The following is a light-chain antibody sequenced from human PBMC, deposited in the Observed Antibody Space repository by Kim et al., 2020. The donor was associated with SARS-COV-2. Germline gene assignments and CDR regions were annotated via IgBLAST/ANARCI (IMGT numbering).Light chain of an antibody. CDR1: SLRRSY. CDR3: NSRDSTGVSYV. V-gene: IGLV3-19*01. Sequence: SSELTQDPAVSVAVGQTVRITCQGDSLRRSYASWYQQRPGQGPVLVIYPRNNRPSGIPDRFSGSSAGNKTSLTITGAQAEDEADYYCNSRDSTGVSYVFGTGTKVTVL. CDR2: PRN. J-gene: IGLJ1*01.